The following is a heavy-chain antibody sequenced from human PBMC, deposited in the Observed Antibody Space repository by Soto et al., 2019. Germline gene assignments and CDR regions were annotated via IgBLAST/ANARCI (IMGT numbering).Heavy chain of an antibody. Sequence: GRSLRLACAASGFTFSSYAMSWVRQAPGKGLEWVSGISGSGVSTYYADSVKGRFTISRDNSKSTLYLQMNSLRSEDTAVYYCARSPQSYGGYVYYFDYWGQGTLVTVSS. CDR2: ISGSGVST. V-gene: IGHV3-23*01. D-gene: IGHD5-12*01. CDR3: ARSPQSYGGYVYYFDY. J-gene: IGHJ4*02. CDR1: GFTFSSYA.